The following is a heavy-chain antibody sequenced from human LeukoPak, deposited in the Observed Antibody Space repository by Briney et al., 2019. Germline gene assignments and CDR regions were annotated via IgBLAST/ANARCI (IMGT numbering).Heavy chain of an antibody. CDR3: ARGGLAAILDY. Sequence: PSETLSLTCTVSGGSISSYYWSWIRQPPGKGLEWIGYIYYSGSTNYNPSLKSRVTISVDTSKNQFSLKLSSVTAADTAVYYCARGGLAAILDYWGQGTLVTVSS. CDR2: IYYSGST. V-gene: IGHV4-59*01. J-gene: IGHJ4*02. D-gene: IGHD2-15*01. CDR1: GGSISSYY.